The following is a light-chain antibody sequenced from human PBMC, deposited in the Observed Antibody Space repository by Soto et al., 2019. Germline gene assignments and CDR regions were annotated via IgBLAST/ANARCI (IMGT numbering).Light chain of an antibody. J-gene: IGKJ1*01. CDR3: QQYGSSLT. CDR2: DAS. V-gene: IGKV3-20*01. Sequence: EHVLQPSPATLSLSPGEIATPSCRARHSVNSYLAWYQQKPGQAPRLLIYDASSRATGIPDRFSGSGSGTDFTLTISRLEPEDFAVYYCQQYGSSLTFGQGTKVDI. CDR1: HSVNSY.